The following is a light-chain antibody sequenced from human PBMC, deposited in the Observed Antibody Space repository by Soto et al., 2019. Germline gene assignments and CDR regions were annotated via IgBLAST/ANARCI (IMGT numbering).Light chain of an antibody. V-gene: IGKV3-11*01. CDR3: QQRFNWPRFT. J-gene: IGKJ2*01. CDR1: QSVSSY. Sequence: EIVLTQSPATLSLSPGERATLSCRASQSVSSYFAWYQQKPGQAPRLLIYDASNRATGIPARFSGGGSGTDFTRTISSLEPEDFAVYYCQQRFNWPRFTFGQGTKLEIK. CDR2: DAS.